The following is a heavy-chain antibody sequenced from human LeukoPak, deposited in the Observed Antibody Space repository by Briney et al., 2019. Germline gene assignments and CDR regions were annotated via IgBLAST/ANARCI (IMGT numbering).Heavy chain of an antibody. V-gene: IGHV3-23*01. Sequence: GGSLRLSCTASGFTFSSYAMSWVRQAPGKGLEWVSAISGSGGSTYYADSVKGRFTISRDNSKNTLYLQMNSLRAEDTAVYYCAKIQDSSGWPDYWGQGTLVTVSS. CDR3: AKIQDSSGWPDY. CDR1: GFTFSSYA. D-gene: IGHD6-19*01. CDR2: ISGSGGST. J-gene: IGHJ4*02.